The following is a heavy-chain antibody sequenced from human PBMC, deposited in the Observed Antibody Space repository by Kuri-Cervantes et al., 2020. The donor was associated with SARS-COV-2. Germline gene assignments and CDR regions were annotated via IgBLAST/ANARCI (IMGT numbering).Heavy chain of an antibody. Sequence: ESLKISCAVYGGSFSGYYWSWIRQPPGKGLEWIGEINHSGSTNYNPSLKSRVTISVDTSKNQFSLKLSSVTAADTAVYYCARVRGSVAARPIDYWGQGTLVTVSS. CDR1: GGSFSGYY. CDR3: ARVRGSVAARPIDY. D-gene: IGHD6-6*01. J-gene: IGHJ4*02. V-gene: IGHV4-34*01. CDR2: INHSGST.